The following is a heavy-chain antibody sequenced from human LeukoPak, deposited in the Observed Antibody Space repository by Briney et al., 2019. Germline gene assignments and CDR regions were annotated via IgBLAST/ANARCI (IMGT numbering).Heavy chain of an antibody. Sequence: GRSLRLSCAASGFTFSSYGMHWVRQAPGKGLEWVAVISYDGSNKYYADSVKGRFTISRDNSKNTLYLQMNSLRAEDTAVYYCAKARTGGDIVVVPAARYGMDVWGQGTTVTVSS. CDR3: AKARTGGDIVVVPAARYGMDV. CDR2: ISYDGSNK. V-gene: IGHV3-30*18. CDR1: GFTFSSYG. D-gene: IGHD2-2*01. J-gene: IGHJ6*02.